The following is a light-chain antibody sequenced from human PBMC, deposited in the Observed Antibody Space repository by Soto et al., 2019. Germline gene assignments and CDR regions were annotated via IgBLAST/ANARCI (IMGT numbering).Light chain of an antibody. CDR2: VNN. CDR1: SSNIGAGYT. V-gene: IGLV1-40*01. Sequence: QPVLTQPPSMSGAPGQRVTISCTGSSSNIGAGYTVHWYQQLPETAPKLLISVNNDRPSGVPDRFSVSKSGTSASLAITGLQAEDEADYYCQTYDSSLNSWVFGGGTQLTVL. CDR3: QTYDSSLNSWV. J-gene: IGLJ3*02.